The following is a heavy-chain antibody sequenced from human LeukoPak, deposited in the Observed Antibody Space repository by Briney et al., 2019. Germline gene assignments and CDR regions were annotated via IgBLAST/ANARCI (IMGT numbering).Heavy chain of an antibody. CDR1: GGSISSYY. V-gene: IGHV4-59*08. CDR2: IHYSGST. J-gene: IGHJ5*02. Sequence: SAPLSLTCTVSGGSISSYYWSWIRQPPGKVLEWIGYIHYSGSTNYNPSLKSRVTISVDTSKNQFSLKLSSVTAADTALYYCARGLRYSGWFDPWGQGTLVTVSS. CDR3: ARGLRYSGWFDP. D-gene: IGHD3-9*01.